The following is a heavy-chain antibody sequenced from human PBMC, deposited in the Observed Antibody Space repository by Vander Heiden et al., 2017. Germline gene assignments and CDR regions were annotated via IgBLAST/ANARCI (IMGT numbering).Heavy chain of an antibody. Sequence: EVKLLESGGGLVQPGGSLRLSCVGSGFTISRYAMSWCRQTPAKGLEWVAAISGTGNTANYAVSVKGLFTISRDNSKNMLFLDMNSLRAEDTGVYFCAKDPYSYGYDIVTYFDCWGQGTQVTVSS. CDR2: ISGTGNTA. V-gene: IGHV3-23*01. CDR1: GFTISRYA. CDR3: AKDPYSYGYDIVTYFDC. D-gene: IGHD5-12*01. J-gene: IGHJ4*02.